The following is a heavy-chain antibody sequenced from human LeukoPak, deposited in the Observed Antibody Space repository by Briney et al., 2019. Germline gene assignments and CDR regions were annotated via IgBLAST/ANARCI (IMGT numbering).Heavy chain of an antibody. V-gene: IGHV4-59*01. CDR3: AKGQSRGYYLDAFDI. Sequence: PSETLSLTCTVSGGSISSYYWSWIRQPPGKGLEWIGYIYYSGSTNYNPSLKSRVTISVDTSKNQFSLKLSSVTAADTAVYYCAKGQSRGYYLDAFDIWGQGTMVTVSS. CDR1: GGSISSYY. D-gene: IGHD3-22*01. J-gene: IGHJ3*02. CDR2: IYYSGST.